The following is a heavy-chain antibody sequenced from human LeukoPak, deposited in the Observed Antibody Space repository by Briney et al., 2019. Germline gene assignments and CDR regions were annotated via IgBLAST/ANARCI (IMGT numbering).Heavy chain of an antibody. V-gene: IGHV3-23*01. D-gene: IGHD2/OR15-2a*01. CDR1: GFTFSSYA. CDR3: SKGRCKQNSFYI. J-gene: IGHJ3*02. Sequence: PGGSLRLSCAASGFTFSSYAMSWVRQAPGKGLEWVSAISGSGGSTYYADSVKGRFTISRDNSKNTLYLQMNSLRAEDTALYYFSKGRCKQNSFYILGQRTKGTVSS. CDR2: ISGSGGST.